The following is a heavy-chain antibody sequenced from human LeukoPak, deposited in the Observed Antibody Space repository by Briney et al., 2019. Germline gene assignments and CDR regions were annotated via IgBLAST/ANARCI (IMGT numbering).Heavy chain of an antibody. D-gene: IGHD3-16*02. CDR1: GGSLSGYY. J-gene: IGHJ4*02. CDR3: ARAEIKLYNQRRYYFDY. Sequence: SETLSLTCAVYGGSLSGYYWSWIRQPPGKGLEWIGEINHSGSTNYNPSLKGRVTISVDTSKNQFSLKLSSVTAADTAVYYCARAEIKLYNQRRYYFDYWGQGTLVTVSS. CDR2: INHSGST. V-gene: IGHV4-34*01.